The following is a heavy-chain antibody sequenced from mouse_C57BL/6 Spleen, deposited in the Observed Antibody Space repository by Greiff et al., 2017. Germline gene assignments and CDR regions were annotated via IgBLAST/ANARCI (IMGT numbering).Heavy chain of an antibody. Sequence: QVQLQQPGAELVKPGASVKLSCKASGYTFTSYWMHWVKQRPGRGLEWIGRIDPNSGGTKYNEKFKSKATLTVDKPASTAHMQLSSLTSEDSAVYYCAGGYYSNYGYFDYWGQGTTLTVSS. CDR2: IDPNSGGT. D-gene: IGHD2-5*01. J-gene: IGHJ2*01. V-gene: IGHV1-72*01. CDR3: AGGYYSNYGYFDY. CDR1: GYTFTSYW.